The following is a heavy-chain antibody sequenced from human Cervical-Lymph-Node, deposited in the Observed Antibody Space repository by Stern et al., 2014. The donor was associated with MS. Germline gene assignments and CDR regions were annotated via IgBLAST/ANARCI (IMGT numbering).Heavy chain of an antibody. J-gene: IGHJ4*02. Sequence: QVQLVESGPGLVKPSETLSLTCTVSGGSINTNNYYWGWIRQPPGKGLEWIGNIYSSGSTFYSPSLKSRVTMSVDTSKNQFSLNLSSMTAADTAVYYCARTGDDFGDYSLSYWGQGTLVTVSS. D-gene: IGHD4-17*01. CDR2: IYSSGST. V-gene: IGHV4-39*01. CDR1: GGSINTNNYY. CDR3: ARTGDDFGDYSLSY.